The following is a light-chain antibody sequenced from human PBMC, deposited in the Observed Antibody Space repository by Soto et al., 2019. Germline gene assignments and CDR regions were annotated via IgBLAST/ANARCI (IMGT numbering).Light chain of an antibody. J-gene: IGKJ5*01. Sequence: ETVLTQSTGTLSWSPGEIAAPSSSASQSVSSSSLAWYQQRPGQAPRLLIYGTSCRATGIPDRFSGSGSGTDFTLTIRRLEPEDFAVYFCQRYGSSPLITFGQGTRLEIK. CDR1: QSVSSSS. CDR3: QRYGSSPLIT. V-gene: IGKV3-20*01. CDR2: GTS.